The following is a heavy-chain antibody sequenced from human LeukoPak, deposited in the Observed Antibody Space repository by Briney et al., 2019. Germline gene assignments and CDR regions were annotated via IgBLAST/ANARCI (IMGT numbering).Heavy chain of an antibody. V-gene: IGHV3-21*01. CDR2: ISSSSSYI. D-gene: IGHD4-17*01. Sequence: GGSLRLSCVASGFTVSSNYMSWVRQAPGKGLEWVSSISSSSSYIYYADSVKGRFTISRDNAKNSLYLQKNSLRAEDTAVYYCATDYADAFDIWGQGTMVTVSS. CDR3: ATDYADAFDI. J-gene: IGHJ3*02. CDR1: GFTVSSNY.